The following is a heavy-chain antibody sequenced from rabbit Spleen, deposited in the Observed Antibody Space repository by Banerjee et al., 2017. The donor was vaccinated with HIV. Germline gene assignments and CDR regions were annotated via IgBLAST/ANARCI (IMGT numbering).Heavy chain of an antibody. V-gene: IGHV1S47*01. D-gene: IGHD1-1*01. Sequence: QEQLVESGGGLVQPGGSLKLSCKASGFDLSRYGVSWVRQAPGKGLEWIGYIDLVFGSTYYANWVNGRFTISSHNAQNTLYLQLNSLTAADTATYLCVRGASSSGYYSLWGPGTLVTVS. CDR2: IDLVFGST. CDR1: GFDLSRYG. J-gene: IGHJ4*01. CDR3: VRGASSSGYYSL.